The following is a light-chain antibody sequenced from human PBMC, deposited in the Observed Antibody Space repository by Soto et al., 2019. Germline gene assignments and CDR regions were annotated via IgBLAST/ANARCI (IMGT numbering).Light chain of an antibody. V-gene: IGKV1-39*01. CDR1: QSISSY. CDR2: AAS. J-gene: IGKJ3*01. CDR3: QQIYSTPFT. Sequence: DIQMTQSPSSLSASVGDRVTITCRASQSISSYLNWYQQKPGKAPKLLIYAASSLQSGVPSRFSGSGSGTDFTLTISSLQPEDFATYYCQQIYSTPFTFGPGTNVDIK.